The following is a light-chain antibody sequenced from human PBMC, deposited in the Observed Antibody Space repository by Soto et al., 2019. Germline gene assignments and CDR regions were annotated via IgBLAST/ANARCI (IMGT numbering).Light chain of an antibody. CDR3: QSSEGTNQV. CDR1: SGSIASKY. J-gene: IGLJ3*02. V-gene: IGLV6-57*04. CDR2: EDS. Sequence: NFMLIQPHSVSESPGKTVTISCTRSSGSIASKYVQWYQQRPGSAPIIVIYEDSQRPSGVPDRFSGSIDSSSNSASLSISGLKTDDEADYYCQSSEGTNQVFGGGTKLTVL.